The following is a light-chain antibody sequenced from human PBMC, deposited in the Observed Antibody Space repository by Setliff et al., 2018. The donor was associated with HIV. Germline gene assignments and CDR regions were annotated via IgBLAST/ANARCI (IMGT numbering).Light chain of an antibody. CDR3: QVWDTSRDHGV. CDR2: YDS. J-gene: IGLJ2*01. Sequence: SYELTQPPSVSVAPGKTARITCGGNNIGSKSVHWYQRKPGQAPVVVIYYDSDRPSGIPERFSGSNSGNTATLTIGRVEAGDEADYYCQVWDTSRDHGVFGGGTKVTVL. V-gene: IGLV3-21*04. CDR1: NIGSKS.